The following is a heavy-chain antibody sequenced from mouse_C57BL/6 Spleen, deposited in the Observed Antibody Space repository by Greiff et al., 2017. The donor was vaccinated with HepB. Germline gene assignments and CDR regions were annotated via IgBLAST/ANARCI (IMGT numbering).Heavy chain of an antibody. Sequence: QVQLQQPGAELVKPGASVKVSCKASGYTFTSYWMHWVKQRPGQGLEWIGRIHPSDSDTNYNQKFKGKATLTVDKSSSTAYMQLSSLTSEYSAVYYCAMPSYYYGSSWGFDYWGQGTTLTVSS. CDR2: IHPSDSDT. CDR1: GYTFTSYW. D-gene: IGHD1-1*01. J-gene: IGHJ2*01. CDR3: AMPSYYYGSSWGFDY. V-gene: IGHV1-74*01.